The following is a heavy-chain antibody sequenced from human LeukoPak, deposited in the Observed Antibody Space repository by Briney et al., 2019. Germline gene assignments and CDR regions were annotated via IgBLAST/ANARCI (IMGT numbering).Heavy chain of an antibody. CDR1: GYTFTGYY. V-gene: IGHV1-2*02. J-gene: IGHJ4*02. D-gene: IGHD6-6*01. CDR3: ARSSPYSSSPFDY. CDR2: INPNSGGT. Sequence: ASVKVSCKASGYTFTGYYMHWVRQAPGQGLEWMGWINPNSGGTNYAQKFQGRVTMTRYTSISTAYMELSSLRSDDTAVYYCARSSPYSSSPFDYWGQGTLVTVSS.